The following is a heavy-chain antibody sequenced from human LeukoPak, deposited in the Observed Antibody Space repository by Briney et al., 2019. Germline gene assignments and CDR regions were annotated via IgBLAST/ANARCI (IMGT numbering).Heavy chain of an antibody. CDR2: ISYDGRNK. V-gene: IGHV3-30*18. J-gene: IGHJ4*02. Sequence: GKSLRLSCAASGFTFNNYGMHWVRQAPGKGLEWVAVISYDGRNKHYPDSVKGRFTISRDISTDTPWLQMDSLRTEDTAVYYCAKGPLRGTAAAIDYWGQGTLVTVSS. CDR3: AKGPLRGTAAAIDY. CDR1: GFTFNNYG. D-gene: IGHD2-2*01.